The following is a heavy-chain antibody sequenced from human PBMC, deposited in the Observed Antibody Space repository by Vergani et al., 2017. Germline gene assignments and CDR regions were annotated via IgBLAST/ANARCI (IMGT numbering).Heavy chain of an antibody. V-gene: IGHV4-34*02. CDR2: INHSGST. CDR1: GGSFSGSY. CDR3: ARGVGGGYYYMDV. J-gene: IGHJ6*03. D-gene: IGHD3-10*01. Sequence: VQLQQWGAGLLKPSETLSLTCAVSGGSFSGSYWSWIRQPPGKGLEWIGEINHSGSTNYNPSLKSRVTISVDTSTNQFSLQLSFVTAADTAVYYCARGVGGGYYYMDVWGKGTMVTVSS.